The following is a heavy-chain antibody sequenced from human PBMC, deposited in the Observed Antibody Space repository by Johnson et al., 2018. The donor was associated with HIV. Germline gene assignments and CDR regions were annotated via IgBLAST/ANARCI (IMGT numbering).Heavy chain of an antibody. V-gene: IGHV3-33*01. CDR2: MWYDGSNK. CDR1: GFTFSTYG. J-gene: IGHJ3*02. CDR3: ARDRRITIFGSGRAVQSNDAFDI. Sequence: QVQLVESGGGVVQPGRSLRLSCAASGFTFSTYGMHWVRQAPGKGLEWVAVMWYDGSNKYYADSVKGRFTISRDNSKNTLYLQMNSLRAEDTAVYYCARDRRITIFGSGRAVQSNDAFDIWGQGTMVTVSS. D-gene: IGHD3-3*01.